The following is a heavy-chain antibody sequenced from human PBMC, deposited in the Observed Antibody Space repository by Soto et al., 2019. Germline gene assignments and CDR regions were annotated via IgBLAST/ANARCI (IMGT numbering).Heavy chain of an antibody. J-gene: IGHJ4*01. CDR1: GGSISSGGYY. CDR3: ARGVLH. CDR2: ISYSGST. Sequence: QVQLQESGPGLVQPSQTLSLTCTVSGGSISSGGYYWSWIRTHPGTGLEWIGHISYSGSTYYNTSLKSRVTMSVDTSRNQSSLIVNSVTAADTAVYYCARGVLHWGQGTLVTVSS. V-gene: IGHV4-31*03.